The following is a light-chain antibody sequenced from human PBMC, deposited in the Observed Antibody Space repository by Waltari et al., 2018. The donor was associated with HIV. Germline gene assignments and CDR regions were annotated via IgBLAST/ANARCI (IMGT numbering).Light chain of an antibody. V-gene: IGKV3-11*01. CDR1: QSVSSY. J-gene: IGKJ4*01. CDR2: DAS. Sequence: EIVLTQSPATLSLSPGERATLSCRASQSVSSYLAWYQQKPGQAPRLLIYDASNRATGIPARFSGSGSGTDFTLTISSLEPEDFAVYYCQQRSNWRITFGGGTKVEIK. CDR3: QQRSNWRIT.